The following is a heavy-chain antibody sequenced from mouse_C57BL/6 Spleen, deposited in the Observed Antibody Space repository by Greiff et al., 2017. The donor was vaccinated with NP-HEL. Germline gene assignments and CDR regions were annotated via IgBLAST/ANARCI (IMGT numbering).Heavy chain of an antibody. V-gene: IGHV5-17*01. CDR1: GFTFSDYG. D-gene: IGHD1-1*01. CDR2: ISSGSSTI. J-gene: IGHJ4*01. Sequence: EVMLVESGGGLVKPGGSLKLSCAASGFTFSDYGMHWVRQAPEKGLEWVAYISSGSSTIYYADTVKGRFTISRDNAKNTLFLQMTSLRSEDTAMYYCARRYYGDAMDYWGQGTSVTVSS. CDR3: ARRYYGDAMDY.